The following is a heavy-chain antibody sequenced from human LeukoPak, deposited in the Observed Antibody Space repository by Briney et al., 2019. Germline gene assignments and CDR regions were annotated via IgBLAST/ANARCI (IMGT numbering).Heavy chain of an antibody. CDR2: IYHSGST. D-gene: IGHD2-2*01. CDR3: ARGEQRSRVPAAHFDY. CDR1: GVSISSGGYS. Sequence: SETLSLTCAVSGVSISSGGYSWSWIRQPPGKGLEWIGYIYHSGSTYYNPSLKSRVTISVDRSKNQFSLKLSSVTAADTAVYYCARGEQRSRVPAAHFDYWGQGTLVTVSS. V-gene: IGHV4-30-2*01. J-gene: IGHJ4*02.